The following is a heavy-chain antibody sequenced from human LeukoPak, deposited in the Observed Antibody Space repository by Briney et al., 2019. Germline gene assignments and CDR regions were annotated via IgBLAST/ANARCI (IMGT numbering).Heavy chain of an antibody. V-gene: IGHV3-74*01. J-gene: IGHJ6*03. CDR3: AKSESGYCSGDSCYSGYYYYYMDV. CDR2: LNLDGSTI. CDR1: GLIFRSHW. D-gene: IGHD2-15*01. Sequence: GGSLRLSCAVSGLIFRSHWMHWVRQAPGKGLVWVARLNLDGSTIDYADSVKGRFTISRDNSKNMVYLQMNSLRAEDTAVYYCAKSESGYCSGDSCYSGYYYYYMDVWGKGTTVTVSS.